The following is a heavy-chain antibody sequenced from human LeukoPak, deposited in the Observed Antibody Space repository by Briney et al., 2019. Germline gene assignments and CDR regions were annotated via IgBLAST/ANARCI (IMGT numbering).Heavy chain of an antibody. CDR1: GDSISSYY. Sequence: PSETLSLTCTVSGDSISSYYWSWIRQPPGKGLEWIGYAYYSGSTNYNPSLKSRVTISVDTSKNQFSLKLRSVTAADTAVCYCATWLLGGTFDIWGQGTMVTVSS. D-gene: IGHD1-26*01. CDR2: AYYSGST. V-gene: IGHV4-59*01. CDR3: ATWLLGGTFDI. J-gene: IGHJ3*02.